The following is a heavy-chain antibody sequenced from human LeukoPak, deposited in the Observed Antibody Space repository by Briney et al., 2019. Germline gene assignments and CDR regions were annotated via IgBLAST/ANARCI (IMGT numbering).Heavy chain of an antibody. J-gene: IGHJ3*02. CDR3: ARFCGGDCYWRAFDI. V-gene: IGHV4-59*01. CDR2: IYYSGST. Sequence: PSETLSLTCTVSGGSISSYYWSWIRQPPGKGLEWIGYIYYSGSTNYNPSLKSRVTISVDTSKNQFSLKLSSVTAADRAVYYCARFCGGDCYWRAFDIWGQGTMVTVSS. D-gene: IGHD2-21*02. CDR1: GGSISSYY.